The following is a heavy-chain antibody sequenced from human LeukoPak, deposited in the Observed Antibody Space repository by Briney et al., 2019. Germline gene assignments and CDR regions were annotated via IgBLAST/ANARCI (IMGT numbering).Heavy chain of an antibody. V-gene: IGHV3-48*01. CDR2: ISNSAGAI. CDR3: ARNYFGSDSYTDS. D-gene: IGHD2-21*02. CDR1: GFPFISYI. J-gene: IGHJ4*02. Sequence: GGALRLSCVASGFPFISYILNWVRQAPGKGLEWVSYISNSAGAIYYADSVRGRFTISRDKANNSLYLQMNSLRAEDTVFYDCARNYFGSDSYTDSWGQGTLVTVSS.